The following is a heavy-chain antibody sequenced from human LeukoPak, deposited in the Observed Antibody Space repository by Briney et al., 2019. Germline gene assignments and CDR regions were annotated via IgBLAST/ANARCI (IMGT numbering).Heavy chain of an antibody. D-gene: IGHD6-6*01. J-gene: IGHJ5*02. CDR2: ISSSSSYI. V-gene: IGHV3-21*01. CDR3: ARGYSSFRSNWFDP. Sequence: GGSLRLSCAASGFTFSSYSMNWVRQAPGKGLEWVSSISSSSSYIYYADSVKGRFTISRDNAKNSLYLQMNSLRAEDTAVYYCARGYSSFRSNWFDPWGQGTLVTVSS. CDR1: GFTFSSYS.